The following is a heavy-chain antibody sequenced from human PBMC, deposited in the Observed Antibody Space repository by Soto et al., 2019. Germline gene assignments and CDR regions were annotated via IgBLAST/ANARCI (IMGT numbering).Heavy chain of an antibody. CDR1: GFTFSSFA. Sequence: EVHLLESGGGLVQPGGSMRLSCAASGFTFSSFAMTWGRQAPGRGLEWISGISGSGGTTYDADSVKGRFTISRDNSNNTLYLQMNSLSAEDSAVYYCAKDLVLLRSWGQGTQVTVSS. J-gene: IGHJ5*02. V-gene: IGHV3-23*01. CDR3: AKDLVLLRS. D-gene: IGHD3-10*01. CDR2: ISGSGGTT.